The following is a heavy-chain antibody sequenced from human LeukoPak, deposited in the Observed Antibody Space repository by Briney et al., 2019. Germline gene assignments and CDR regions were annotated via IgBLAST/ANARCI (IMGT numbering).Heavy chain of an antibody. Sequence: GGSLRLSCAASGFTFSDYYMSWVRQAPGKGLEWVSVIYSGGSTYYADSVKGRFTISRDNSKNTLYLQMNSLRAEDTAVYYCARDLDPFDYWGQGTLVTVSS. CDR2: IYSGGST. CDR1: GFTFSDYY. V-gene: IGHV3-66*01. J-gene: IGHJ4*02. D-gene: IGHD3/OR15-3a*01. CDR3: ARDLDPFDY.